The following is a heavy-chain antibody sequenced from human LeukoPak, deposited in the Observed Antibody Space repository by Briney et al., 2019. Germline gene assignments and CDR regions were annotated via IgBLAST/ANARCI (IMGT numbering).Heavy chain of an antibody. Sequence: GGSLRLSCAASGFTFSSYRMSWVRQAPGKVLECLSYISSGSSTLYNADSVKGRFTISRDNAKNSLYLQMNSLRAEDTAVYYCARVDYVRYYFYMDVWGKGTTVTISS. J-gene: IGHJ6*03. V-gene: IGHV3-48*01. CDR3: ARVDYVRYYFYMDV. CDR1: GFTFSSYR. CDR2: ISSGSSTL. D-gene: IGHD3-10*02.